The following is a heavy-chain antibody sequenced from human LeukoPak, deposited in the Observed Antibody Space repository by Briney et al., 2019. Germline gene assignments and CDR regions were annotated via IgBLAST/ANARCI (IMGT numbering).Heavy chain of an antibody. Sequence: SSENLSFTCNVSAVAIYTYYWSWIRQPPGQELEWIGYIYYSGTTNYNHSLKSRVTISINTSKNQFSLNLTSVTAADTAVYYCARSDMTTVVTHDAFDIWGQGTMVTVSS. CDR1: AVAIYTYY. CDR2: IYYSGTT. D-gene: IGHD4-17*01. J-gene: IGHJ3*02. CDR3: ARSDMTTVVTHDAFDI. V-gene: IGHV4-59*08.